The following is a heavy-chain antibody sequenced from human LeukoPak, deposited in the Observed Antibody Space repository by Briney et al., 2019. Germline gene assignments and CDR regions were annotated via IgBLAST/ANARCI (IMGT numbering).Heavy chain of an antibody. Sequence: QSGGSLRLSCAASGFTVSKHYMSWVRQAPGKGLEWVSVIYSGGSTFYADPVKGRFTISRDNSKNKLYLQMNSLRAEDTAVYYCARDDGVKAFDIWGQGTMVTVSS. V-gene: IGHV3-53*01. CDR3: ARDDGVKAFDI. CDR2: IYSGGST. D-gene: IGHD5-24*01. CDR1: GFTVSKHY. J-gene: IGHJ3*02.